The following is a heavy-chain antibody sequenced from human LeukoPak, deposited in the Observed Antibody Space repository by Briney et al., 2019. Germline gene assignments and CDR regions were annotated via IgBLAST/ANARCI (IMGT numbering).Heavy chain of an antibody. V-gene: IGHV3-21*01. J-gene: IGHJ3*02. CDR1: GFTFSSYS. Sequence: GGSLRLSCAASGFTFSSYSMNWARQAPGKGLEWVSSISSSSSYIYYADSVKGRFTISRDNAKNSLYLQMNSLRAEDTAVYYCARDGSYLKDFDIWGQGTMVNVSS. D-gene: IGHD1-26*01. CDR3: ARDGSYLKDFDI. CDR2: ISSSSSYI.